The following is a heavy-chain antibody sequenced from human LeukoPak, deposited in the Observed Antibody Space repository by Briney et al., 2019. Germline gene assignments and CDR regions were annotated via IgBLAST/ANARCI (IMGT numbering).Heavy chain of an antibody. V-gene: IGHV3-64*01. CDR2: ISSNGGST. CDR3: ARRTVTTLGNWFDP. D-gene: IGHD4-17*01. Sequence: GGSLRLSCAASGFTFSSYAMHWVRQAPGKGLEYVSAISSNGGSTYYANSVKGRFTISRDNSKNTLYLQMGSLRADDMAVYYCARRTVTTLGNWFDPWGQGTLVTVSS. CDR1: GFTFSSYA. J-gene: IGHJ5*02.